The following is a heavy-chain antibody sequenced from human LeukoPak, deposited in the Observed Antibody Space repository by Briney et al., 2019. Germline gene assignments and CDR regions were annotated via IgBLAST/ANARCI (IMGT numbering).Heavy chain of an antibody. CDR1: GGSISDYY. CDR3: ARHRSGYYWGWFDP. V-gene: IGHV4-4*07. J-gene: IGHJ5*02. CDR2: IYTSGSS. Sequence: SETLSLTCTVSGGSISDYYWSWIRQPAGKGLEWIGRIYTSGSSNYNPSLKSRVTMSVDTSKNQFSLKLSSVTAADTAVYYCARHRSGYYWGWFDPWGQGTLVTVSS. D-gene: IGHD3-22*01.